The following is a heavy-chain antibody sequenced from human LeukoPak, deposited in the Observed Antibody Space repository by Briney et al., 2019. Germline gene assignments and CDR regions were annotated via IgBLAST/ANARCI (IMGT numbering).Heavy chain of an antibody. J-gene: IGHJ5*02. CDR1: GYSFTSYW. D-gene: IGHD2-2*01. V-gene: IGHV5-10-1*01. CDR3: AILGYCSSTSCYEGGYWFDP. Sequence: GESLKISCKGSGYSFTSYWISWVRQMPGKGLEWMGRIEPCDSYTNYSPSFQGHVTISADKSISTAYLQWSRLKDSDSAMYYCAILGYCSSTSCYEGGYWFDPWGQGTLVTVSS. CDR2: IEPCDSYT.